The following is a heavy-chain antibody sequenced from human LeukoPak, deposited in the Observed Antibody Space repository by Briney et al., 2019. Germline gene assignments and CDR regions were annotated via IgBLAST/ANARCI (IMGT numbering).Heavy chain of an antibody. CDR2: INPNGGGT. J-gene: IGHJ4*02. V-gene: IGHV1-2*02. D-gene: IGHD3-22*01. CDR1: GYIFTGYY. Sequence: ASVKVSCKASGYIFTGYYMHWVRQAPGQGLEWMGRINPNGGGTNYAQKFQGRVTMTRDTSISTAYMELSRLRSDDTAVYYCARDPGDSSGHGGFGDYWGQGTLVTVSS. CDR3: ARDPGDSSGHGGFGDY.